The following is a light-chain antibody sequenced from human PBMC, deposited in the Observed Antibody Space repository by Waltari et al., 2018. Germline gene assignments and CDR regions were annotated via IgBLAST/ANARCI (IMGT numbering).Light chain of an antibody. CDR2: GAS. V-gene: IGKV3-20*01. CDR3: QQYGSTPLT. CDR1: QSVTGSY. Sequence: EVVLTQSPGTLSLSPGERATLSCRASQSVTGSYLAWYQQKTGQAPRLRFYGASSRATGIPVRFSGSESGTDFTLTISRLEPEDFAVYFCQQYGSTPLTFGGGTKVEIK. J-gene: IGKJ4*01.